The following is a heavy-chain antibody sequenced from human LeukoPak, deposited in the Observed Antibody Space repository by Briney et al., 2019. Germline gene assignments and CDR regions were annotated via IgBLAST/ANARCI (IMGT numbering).Heavy chain of an antibody. CDR3: ARVGYSSGWYPEIDY. D-gene: IGHD6-19*01. CDR2: IIPILGIA. Sequence: GASVKVSCKASGGTFSSYAISWVRQAPGQGLEWMGRIIPILGIANYAQKFQGRVTITADKSTSTAYMELSSLRYEDTAVYYCARVGYSSGWYPEIDYWGQGTLVTVSS. J-gene: IGHJ4*02. CDR1: GGTFSSYA. V-gene: IGHV1-69*04.